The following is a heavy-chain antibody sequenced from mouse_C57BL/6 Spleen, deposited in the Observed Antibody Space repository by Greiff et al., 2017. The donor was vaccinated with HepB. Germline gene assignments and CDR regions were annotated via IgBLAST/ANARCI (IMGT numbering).Heavy chain of an antibody. V-gene: IGHV5-17*01. J-gene: IGHJ4*01. Sequence: EVKLVESGGGLVKPGGSLKLSCAASGFTFSDYGMHWVRQAPEKGLEWVAYISSGSSTIYYADTVKGRFTISRDNAKNTLFLQMTSLRSEDTAMDYCARGGPLRDYAMDYWGQGTSVTVSS. CDR1: GFTFSDYG. D-gene: IGHD1-1*01. CDR3: ARGGPLRDYAMDY. CDR2: ISSGSSTI.